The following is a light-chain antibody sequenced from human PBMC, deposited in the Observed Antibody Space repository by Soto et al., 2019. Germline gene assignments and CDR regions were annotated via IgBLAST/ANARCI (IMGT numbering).Light chain of an antibody. J-gene: IGKJ1*01. CDR1: QSVNRY. V-gene: IGKV3-11*01. CDR3: QQRDIWPWT. CDR2: DAS. Sequence: EIVLTQSPATLSLSPGERATLSCWASQSVNRYLVWYQQKPGQAPRLLMYDASKRATGIPARFSGSGSGTDFTLTISSLEPEDFAVYYCQQRDIWPWTFGQGTKVELK.